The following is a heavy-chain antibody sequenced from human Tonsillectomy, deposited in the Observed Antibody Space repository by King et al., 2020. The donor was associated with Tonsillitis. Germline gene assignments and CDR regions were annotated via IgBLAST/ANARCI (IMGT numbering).Heavy chain of an antibody. Sequence: QLQLQESGPGLVKPSGTLSLTCAVSGGSISSSHWWSWVRQPPGKGLEWIGEIYHSGRTNYNPSLKSRVTISVDKSKNQFSLKLSSVTAADTAVYYCARLTSDSSGYYLDYWGQGTLVTVSS. CDR2: IYHSGRT. V-gene: IGHV4-4*02. CDR3: ARLTSDSSGYYLDY. J-gene: IGHJ4*02. D-gene: IGHD3-22*01. CDR1: GGSISSSHW.